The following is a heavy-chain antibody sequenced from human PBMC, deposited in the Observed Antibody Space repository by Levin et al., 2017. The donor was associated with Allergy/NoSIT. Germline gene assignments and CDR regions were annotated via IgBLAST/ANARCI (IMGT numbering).Heavy chain of an antibody. Sequence: ASVKVSCKVSGYTLTELSMHWVRQAPGKGLEWMGGFDPEDGETIYAQKFQGRVTMTEDTSTDTAYMELSSLRSEDTAVYYCATVFLGTPTRTYNWFDPWGQGTLVTVSS. V-gene: IGHV1-24*01. J-gene: IGHJ5*02. D-gene: IGHD2/OR15-2a*01. CDR3: ATVFLGTPTRTYNWFDP. CDR1: GYTLTELS. CDR2: FDPEDGET.